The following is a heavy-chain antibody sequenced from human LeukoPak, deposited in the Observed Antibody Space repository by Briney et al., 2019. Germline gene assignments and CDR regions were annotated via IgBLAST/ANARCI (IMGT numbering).Heavy chain of an antibody. Sequence: GASVKVSCNPSGYTFTTYGISWVRQAPGQGLEWMGWMSAYTGDTKYAQRFQGRVTMTRDTSTSTAYIELRNLRSDDTAVYYCARGGGYCGGDCFPYWGQGTLVTVSS. CDR2: MSAYTGDT. J-gene: IGHJ4*02. CDR1: GYTFTTYG. V-gene: IGHV1-18*01. CDR3: ARGGGYCGGDCFPY. D-gene: IGHD2-21*02.